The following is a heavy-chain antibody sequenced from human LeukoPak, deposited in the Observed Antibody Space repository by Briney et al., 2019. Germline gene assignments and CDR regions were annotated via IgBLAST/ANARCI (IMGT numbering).Heavy chain of an antibody. CDR2: ISGSGGST. Sequence: GGSLRLSCAASGFTFSSYAMSWVRQAPGKGLEWVSAISGSGGSTYYADSVKGRFTISRDNSKNSLDLQMNSLRAEDTAVYYCAKGSYSSSWGPLYYFDYWGQGTLVTVSS. CDR1: GFTFSSYA. J-gene: IGHJ4*02. V-gene: IGHV3-23*01. D-gene: IGHD6-13*01. CDR3: AKGSYSSSWGPLYYFDY.